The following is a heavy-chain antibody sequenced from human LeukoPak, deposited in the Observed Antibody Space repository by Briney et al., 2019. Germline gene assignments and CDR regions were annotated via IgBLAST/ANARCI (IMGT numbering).Heavy chain of an antibody. D-gene: IGHD3-22*01. V-gene: IGHV4-59*08. J-gene: IGHJ4*02. CDR2: IYYSGGT. CDR3: ARLRNKYDTSGYYPFDY. Sequence: SETLSLTCTVSGGSISDHQWSWIRQPPGKGLEWIGYIYYSGGTNYNPSLKSRVTILVDTSKNQFSLKLSSVTAADTAVYHCARLRNKYDTSGYYPFDYWGQGTLVTVSS. CDR1: GGSISDHQ.